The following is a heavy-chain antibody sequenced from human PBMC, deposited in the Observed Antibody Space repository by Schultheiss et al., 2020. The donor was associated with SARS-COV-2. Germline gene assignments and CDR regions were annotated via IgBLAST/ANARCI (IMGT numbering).Heavy chain of an antibody. CDR2: IKSKTDGGTT. V-gene: IGHV3-15*01. J-gene: IGHJ5*02. CDR1: GFTFSNYA. D-gene: IGHD3-16*01. Sequence: GESLKISCAASGFTFSNYAMHWVRQAPGKGLEWVGRIKSKTDGGTTDYAAPVKGRFTISRDDSKNTLYLQMNSLRAEDTAVYYCAREGGEGRYMAWFDPWGQGTLVTVSS. CDR3: AREGGEGRYMAWFDP.